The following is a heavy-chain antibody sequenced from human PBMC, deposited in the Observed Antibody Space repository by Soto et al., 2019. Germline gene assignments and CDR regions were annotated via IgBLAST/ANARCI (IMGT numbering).Heavy chain of an antibody. Sequence: SKPMSLTFTVSGASISVFYWSWIRKSAGKGLEWIGRIYATGTTDYNPSLKSRVMMSVDTSKKQFSLKLRSVTAADTAVYYCVRYGTQTLRDWFEPCCQGNSVPVSS. CDR3: VRYGTQTLRDWFEP. J-gene: IGHJ5*02. CDR2: IYATGTT. V-gene: IGHV4-4*07. CDR1: GASISVFY. D-gene: IGHD1-1*01.